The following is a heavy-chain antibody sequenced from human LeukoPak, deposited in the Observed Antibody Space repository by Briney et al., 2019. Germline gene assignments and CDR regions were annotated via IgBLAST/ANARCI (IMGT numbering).Heavy chain of an antibody. CDR3: ARDLDFYATDY. Sequence: GGSLRLSCAASGFSLSRYWMSWVRQAPGKGLEWVANIGKDGTGNHYVDSVKGRFTISRDNAKNSLYLEMSSLRADDTAVYYCARDLDFYATDYWGQGTLVTVSS. J-gene: IGHJ4*02. CDR2: IGKDGTGN. D-gene: IGHD2/OR15-2a*01. V-gene: IGHV3-7*01. CDR1: GFSLSRYW.